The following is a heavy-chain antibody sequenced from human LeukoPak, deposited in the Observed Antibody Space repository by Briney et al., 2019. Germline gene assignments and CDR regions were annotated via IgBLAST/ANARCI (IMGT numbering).Heavy chain of an antibody. CDR1: GFPFSSYG. CDR3: AKDPTLNYYYDSSGPWVH. CDR2: IRYDGSNK. Sequence: GGPLRLSCAASGFPFSSYGMHWVRQAPGKGLEWVAFIRYDGSNKYYADSVKGRFTISRDNSKNTLYLQMNSLRAEDTAVYYCAKDPTLNYYYDSSGPWVHWGQGTLVTVSS. J-gene: IGHJ4*02. V-gene: IGHV3-30*02. D-gene: IGHD3-22*01.